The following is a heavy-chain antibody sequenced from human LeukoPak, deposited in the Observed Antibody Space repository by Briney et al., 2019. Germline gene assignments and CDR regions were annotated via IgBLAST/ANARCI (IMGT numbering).Heavy chain of an antibody. J-gene: IGHJ4*02. V-gene: IGHV1-2*06. CDR1: GYTFTGYY. D-gene: IGHD3-22*01. CDR3: ARGGDYYDSSGHNK. Sequence: ASVKVSCKASGYTFTGYYMHWVRQAPGQGLEWMGRINPNSGGTNYAQKFQGRVTMTRDTSISAAYMELSRLRSDDTAVYYCARGGDYYDSSGHNKWGQGTLVTVSS. CDR2: INPNSGGT.